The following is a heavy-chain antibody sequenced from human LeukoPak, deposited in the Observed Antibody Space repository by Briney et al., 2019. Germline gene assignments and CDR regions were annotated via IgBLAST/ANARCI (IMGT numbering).Heavy chain of an antibody. J-gene: IGHJ5*02. CDR1: GFTFSSYA. D-gene: IGHD3-10*01. V-gene: IGHV3-30*04. CDR3: ARDRFPRITMVRGLIPDHTWFDP. CDR2: ISYDGSNK. Sequence: GGSLRLSCAASGFTFSSYAMHWVRQAPGKGLEWVAVISYDGSNKYYADSVKGRFTISRDNSKNTLYLQMNSLRAEDTAVYYCARDRFPRITMVRGLIPDHTWFDPWGQGTLVTVSS.